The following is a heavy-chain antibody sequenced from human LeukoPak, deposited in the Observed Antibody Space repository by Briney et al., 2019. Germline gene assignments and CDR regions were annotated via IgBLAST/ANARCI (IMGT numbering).Heavy chain of an antibody. Sequence: GGSLRLSCVGSGDSFIRHTMIWVRRAPGTGLEGIAYISSSGSPIYYADSVKGRFTVSRDNARTSLFLHMNSLRAEDTAVYYCAREYDSRARFDSWGQGTLVTVSS. D-gene: IGHD6-13*01. CDR1: GDSFIRHT. J-gene: IGHJ4*02. V-gene: IGHV3-48*01. CDR3: AREYDSRARFDS. CDR2: ISSSGSPI.